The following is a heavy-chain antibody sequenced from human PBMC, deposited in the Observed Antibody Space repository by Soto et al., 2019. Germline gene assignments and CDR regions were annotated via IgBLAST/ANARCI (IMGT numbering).Heavy chain of an antibody. D-gene: IGHD3-10*01. CDR2: TYYRSKWYN. J-gene: IGHJ6*02. CDR1: GDSVSSNSAA. V-gene: IGHV6-1*01. CDR3: ARDPRGEWPYYYYGMDA. Sequence: PSQTLSLTCAISGDSVSSNSAAWNWIRQSPSRGLEWLGRTYYRSKWYNDYAVSVKSRITINPDTSKNQFSLQLNSVTPEDTAVYYCARDPRGEWPYYYYGMDAWGQGTTVTVSS.